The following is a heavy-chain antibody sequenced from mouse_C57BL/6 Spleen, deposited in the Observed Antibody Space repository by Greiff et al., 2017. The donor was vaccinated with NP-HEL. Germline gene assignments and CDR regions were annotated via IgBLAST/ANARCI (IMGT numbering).Heavy chain of an antibody. CDR2: ISSGGDYI. CDR3: TREGLGRHAMDY. D-gene: IGHD4-1*01. V-gene: IGHV5-9-1*02. J-gene: IGHJ4*01. CDR1: GFTFSSYA. Sequence: EVQRVESGEGLVKPGGSLKLSCAASGFTFSSYAMSWVRQTPEKRLEWVAYISSGGDYIYYADTVKGRFTISRDNARNTLYLQMSSLKSEDTAMYYCTREGLGRHAMDYWGQGTSVTVSS.